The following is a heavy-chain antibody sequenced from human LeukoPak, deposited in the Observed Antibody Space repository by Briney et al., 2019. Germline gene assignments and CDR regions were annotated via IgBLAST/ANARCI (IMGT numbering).Heavy chain of an antibody. CDR1: GGSFSSYY. CDR2: IYYSGST. Sequence: SEALSLTCAVYGGSFSSYYWGWIRKPPGKGLEWIGSIYYSGSTYYNPSLKSRVTISVDTSKNQFSLKLSSVTAADTAVYYCARRTEYSGSYLVDYWGQGTLVTVSS. J-gene: IGHJ4*02. V-gene: IGHV4-39*01. CDR3: ARRTEYSGSYLVDY. D-gene: IGHD1-26*01.